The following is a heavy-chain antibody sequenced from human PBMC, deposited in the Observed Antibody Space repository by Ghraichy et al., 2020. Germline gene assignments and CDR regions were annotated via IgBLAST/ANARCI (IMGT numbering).Heavy chain of an antibody. CDR2: INRAGSS. CDR3: LLVRGDDNWFDP. J-gene: IGHJ5*02. V-gene: IGHV4-34*01. CDR1: DGSFSGYY. Sequence: SETLSLTCAVYDGSFSGYYWSWIRQPPGKGLEWIGEINRAGSSNYNPSLQSRVTMSVDTSKNQISLKLSSVTAADTAVYYCLLVRGDDNWFDPWGQGSLVTVSS. D-gene: IGHD3-10*01.